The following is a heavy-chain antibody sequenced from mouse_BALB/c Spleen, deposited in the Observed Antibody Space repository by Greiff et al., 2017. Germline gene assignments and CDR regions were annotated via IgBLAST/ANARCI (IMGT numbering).Heavy chain of an antibody. V-gene: IGHV14-3*02. CDR3: ASGNYLDY. J-gene: IGHJ2*01. CDR2: IDPANGNT. Sequence: VQLQQSGAELVKPGASVKLSCTASGFNIKDTYMHWVKHRPEQGLEWIGRIDPANGNTKYDPKFQGKATITADTSSNTAYLQLSSLTSEDTAVYYCASGNYLDYWGQGTTLTVSS. D-gene: IGHD1-1*02. CDR1: GFNIKDTY.